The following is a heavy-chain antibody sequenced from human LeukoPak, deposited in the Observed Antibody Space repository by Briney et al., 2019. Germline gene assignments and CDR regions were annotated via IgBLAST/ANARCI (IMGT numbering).Heavy chain of an antibody. CDR3: AREGGRNLASYGPAAPYDY. CDR1: GYTFTGYY. J-gene: IGHJ4*02. D-gene: IGHD5-18*01. Sequence: PRASVKVSCTASGYTFTGYYMHLVRQDPGQGLEWMGWINPNSGGTNYAQKFQGRVTMTRDTSISTAYMELSRLRSDDTAVYYCAREGGRNLASYGPAAPYDYWGQGTLVTVSS. V-gene: IGHV1-2*02. CDR2: INPNSGGT.